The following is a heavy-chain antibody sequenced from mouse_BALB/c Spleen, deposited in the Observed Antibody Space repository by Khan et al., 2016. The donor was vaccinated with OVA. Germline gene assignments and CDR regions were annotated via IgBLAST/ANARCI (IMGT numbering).Heavy chain of an antibody. CDR3: ARRTTGYALDY. CDR1: GYTFTSNT. Sequence: VPLQQSGAELARPGASVKMSCKASGYTFTSNTMHWVKQRPGQGLEWIGYINPRSGYTDYTQRFKDKATLTADKSSRPAYMQLSSLTSEDSAVYYCARRTTGYALDYWGLGTSVTVSS. D-gene: IGHD2-14*01. CDR2: INPRSGYT. V-gene: IGHV1-4*01. J-gene: IGHJ4*01.